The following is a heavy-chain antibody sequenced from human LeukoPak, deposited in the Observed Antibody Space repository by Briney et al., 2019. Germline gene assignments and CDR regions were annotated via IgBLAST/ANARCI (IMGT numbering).Heavy chain of an antibody. J-gene: IGHJ6*02. D-gene: IGHD4-11*01. Sequence: PGRSLRLSCAASGFTFSSYAMHWVRQAPGKGLEWVAVISYDGSNKYYADSVKGRFTISRDNSKNTLYLQMNSLRAEDTAVYYCARPMTTVTTYYYYYGMDVWGQGTTVTVSS. V-gene: IGHV3-30-3*02. CDR1: GFTFSSYA. CDR3: ARPMTTVTTYYYYYGMDV. CDR2: ISYDGSNK.